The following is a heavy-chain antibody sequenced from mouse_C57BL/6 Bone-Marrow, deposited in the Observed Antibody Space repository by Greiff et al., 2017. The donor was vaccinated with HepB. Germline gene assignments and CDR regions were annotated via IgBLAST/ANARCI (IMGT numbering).Heavy chain of an antibody. Sequence: VQLKQSGPELVKPGASVKISCKASGYSFTDYNMNWVKQSNGKGLEWIGVINPNYGTTSYNQKFKGKATLTVDQSSSTAYMQLNSLTSEDSAVYYCARWGVTGDWYFEVWGTGTTVTVAS. CDR3: ARWGVTGDWYFEV. CDR2: INPNYGTT. CDR1: GYSFTDYN. D-gene: IGHD2-1*01. V-gene: IGHV1-39*01. J-gene: IGHJ1*03.